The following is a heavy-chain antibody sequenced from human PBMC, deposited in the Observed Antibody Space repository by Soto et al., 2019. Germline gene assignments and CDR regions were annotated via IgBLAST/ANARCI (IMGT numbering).Heavy chain of an antibody. CDR1: GYTFTSYA. D-gene: IGHD4-17*01. CDR3: ARDTALSDV. V-gene: IGHV1-3*01. Sequence: GASVKVSCKASGYTFTSYAMHWVRQAPGQRLEWMGWINAGNGNTKYSQKFQGRVTITRDTSASTAYMELSSLRSDDTAEEYRARDTALSDVRVHGTTVIGSS. J-gene: IGHJ6*02. CDR2: INAGNGNT.